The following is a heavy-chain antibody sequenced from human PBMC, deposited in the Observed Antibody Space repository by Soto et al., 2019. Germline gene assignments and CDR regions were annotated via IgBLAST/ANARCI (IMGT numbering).Heavy chain of an antibody. CDR1: GYPVTAYY. CDR2: INPATGAA. D-gene: IGHD3-3*01. J-gene: IGHJ3*02. CDR3: ARGGGVGVAGSAAFDM. V-gene: IGHV1-2*02. Sequence: QLHLVQSGAVVKKPGASVTVSCSASGYPVTAYYMHWVRQAPGRGLEWMGGINPATGAAKFTQTFQGRATTTRETSTSTVFMDLSGLTSGDTAGFYGARGGGVGVAGSAAFDMWGQGTVVTVSS.